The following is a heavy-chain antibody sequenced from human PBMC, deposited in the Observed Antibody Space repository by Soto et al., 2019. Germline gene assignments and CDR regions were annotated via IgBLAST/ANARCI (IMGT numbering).Heavy chain of an antibody. J-gene: IGHJ4*02. CDR3: ANDYGDY. Sequence: EVQLVESGGGLVKPGGSLRLSCAASGFTFSNAWMNWVRQAPGKGLEWVGRIKSKTDGGKTDYAAPVKGRFTISRDDSKNTLYLQMNSLKPEDTAVYYCANDYGDYVGQGTLVTVSS. V-gene: IGHV3-15*07. CDR2: IKSKTDGGKT. CDR1: GFTFSNAW.